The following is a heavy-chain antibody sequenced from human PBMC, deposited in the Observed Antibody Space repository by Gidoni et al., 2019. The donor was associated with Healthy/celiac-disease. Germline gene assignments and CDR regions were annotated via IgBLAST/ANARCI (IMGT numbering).Heavy chain of an antibody. Sequence: QVQLVESGGGVVQPGRPLRLPCAASGFTFSIYAMHWVRQAPGKGLEWVAVISYDGSNKYYADSVKGRFTISRDNSKNTLYLQMNSLRAEDTAVYYCARSQSSSWYNYWGQGTLVTVSS. J-gene: IGHJ4*02. D-gene: IGHD6-13*01. CDR1: GFTFSIYA. CDR3: ARSQSSSWYNY. V-gene: IGHV3-30-3*01. CDR2: ISYDGSNK.